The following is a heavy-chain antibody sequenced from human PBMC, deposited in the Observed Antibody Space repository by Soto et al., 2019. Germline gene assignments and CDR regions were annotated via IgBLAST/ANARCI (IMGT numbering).Heavy chain of an antibody. CDR2: IYYSGST. CDR1: GGSISSGDYY. CDR3: ARDLDTAMSRGAFDI. Sequence: SETLSLTCTVSGGSISSGDYYWSWIRQPPGKGLEWIGYIYYSGSTYYNPSLMSRVTISVDTSKNQFSLKLRSVTAADTAVYYCARDLDTAMSRGAFDIWGQGTMFTVSS. J-gene: IGHJ3*02. D-gene: IGHD5-18*01. V-gene: IGHV4-30-4*01.